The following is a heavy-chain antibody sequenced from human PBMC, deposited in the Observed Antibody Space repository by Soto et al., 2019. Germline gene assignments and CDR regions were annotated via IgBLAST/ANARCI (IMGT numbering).Heavy chain of an antibody. CDR3: ARRYSSAFDI. D-gene: IGHD6-13*01. CDR1: GGSITRGGYY. J-gene: IGHJ3*02. CDR2: IYNSGTT. Sequence: SETLSLTCTVSGGSITRGGYYWSWIRQHPGKGLEWIGYIYNSGTTYYNPSLKSRVTISVDTSKNQFSLKLSSVTAADTAVYYCARRYSSAFDIWGQGTMVTVSS. V-gene: IGHV4-31*03.